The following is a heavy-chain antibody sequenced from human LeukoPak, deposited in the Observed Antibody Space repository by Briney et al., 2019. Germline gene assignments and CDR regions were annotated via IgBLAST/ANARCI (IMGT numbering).Heavy chain of an antibody. CDR2: VSGTGGST. J-gene: IGHJ4*02. Sequence: GGSLRLSCAASGSTFSSYAMSWVRQAPGKGLEWVSAVSGTGGSTYYADSVKGRFTISRDNSKNTLFLQMNSLRAEDTAVYYCAKDWSGYCSGGSCYQFDYWGQGTLVTVSS. CDR3: AKDWSGYCSGGSCYQFDY. V-gene: IGHV3-23*01. D-gene: IGHD2-15*01. CDR1: GSTFSSYA.